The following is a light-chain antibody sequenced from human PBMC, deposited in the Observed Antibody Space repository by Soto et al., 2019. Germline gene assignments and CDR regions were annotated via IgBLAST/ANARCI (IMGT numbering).Light chain of an antibody. CDR1: SGHSNYA. J-gene: IGLJ2*01. CDR3: QTWGTGLYVV. CDR2: LNSDGSH. Sequence: QPVLTQSPSASASLGASVKLTCTLSSGHSNYAIAWHQQQPEKGPRYLMKLNSDGSHSKGDWIPDRFSGSSSGAERYLTISSLQSEDEADYYCQTWGTGLYVVFGGGTKLTVL. V-gene: IGLV4-69*01.